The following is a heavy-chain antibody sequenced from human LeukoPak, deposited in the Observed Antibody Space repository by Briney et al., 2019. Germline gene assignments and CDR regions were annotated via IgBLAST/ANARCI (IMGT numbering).Heavy chain of an antibody. CDR1: GFTFSSYG. Sequence: PGGSLRLSCAASGFTFSSYGMHWVRQAPGKGLEWVALIWYDGDNKYYADSLKGRFTISRDNSKNTLYLQMNSLRAEDTAVYYCARALFNYDSSGLSYWGQGTLVTDPS. V-gene: IGHV3-33*01. D-gene: IGHD3-22*01. CDR3: ARALFNYDSSGLSY. J-gene: IGHJ4*02. CDR2: IWYDGDNK.